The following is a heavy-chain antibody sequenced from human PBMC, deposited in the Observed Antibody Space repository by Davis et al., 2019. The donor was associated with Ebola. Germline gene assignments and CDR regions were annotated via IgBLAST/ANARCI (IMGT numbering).Heavy chain of an antibody. CDR3: ARAGGSMRWFDP. CDR2: IYSSGST. CDR1: GGSVSSGSYY. Sequence: PSETLSLTCTVSGGSVSSGSYYWSWIRQPPGKGLEWIGYIYSSGSTNYNPSLKSRVTISVDTSKNQFSLKLTSVTAADTAVYYCARAGGSMRWFDPWGQGTLVTVSS. V-gene: IGHV4-61*01. J-gene: IGHJ5*02. D-gene: IGHD3-16*01.